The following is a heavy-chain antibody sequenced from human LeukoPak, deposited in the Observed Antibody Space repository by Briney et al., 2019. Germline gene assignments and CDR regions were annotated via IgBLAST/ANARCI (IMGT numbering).Heavy chain of an antibody. D-gene: IGHD3-10*01. Sequence: ASVKVSCKASGYTFTGYYMHWVRQAPGQGLEWMGWINPNSGGTNYAQKFQGRVTMTRDTSISTAYMELSRLRSDDTAVYYCARGSWFGELLLSPQTHDAFDIWGQGTMVTVSS. V-gene: IGHV1-2*02. CDR3: ARGSWFGELLLSPQTHDAFDI. J-gene: IGHJ3*02. CDR1: GYTFTGYY. CDR2: INPNSGGT.